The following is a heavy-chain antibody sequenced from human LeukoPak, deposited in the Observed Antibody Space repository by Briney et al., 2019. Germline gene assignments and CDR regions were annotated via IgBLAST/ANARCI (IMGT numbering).Heavy chain of an antibody. Sequence: GASVKVSCKASGYTFNTYGITWVRQAPGQGLEWMGWISAYNGNTNYAQKFQGRVTMTTDTSTSTVYMELRSLRSDDTAVYYCARSTLGYYDRGSWGQGTLVTVSS. V-gene: IGHV1-18*01. J-gene: IGHJ5*02. CDR1: GYTFNTYG. CDR3: ARSTLGYYDRGS. CDR2: ISAYNGNT. D-gene: IGHD3-22*01.